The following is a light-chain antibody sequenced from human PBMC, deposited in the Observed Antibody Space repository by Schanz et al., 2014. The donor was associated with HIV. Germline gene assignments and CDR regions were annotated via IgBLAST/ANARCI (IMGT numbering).Light chain of an antibody. CDR1: NSDIGDYNY. J-gene: IGLJ2*01. Sequence: QSALTQPASVSGSPGQSITISCTGTNSDIGDYNYVSWYQQHPGKAPKLMIYDVSHRPLGVSNRFSGSKSGNTASLTISGLRAEDEADYYCSSYGGFNNFVVFGGGTKLTVL. CDR3: SSYGGFNNFVV. CDR2: DVS. V-gene: IGLV2-14*03.